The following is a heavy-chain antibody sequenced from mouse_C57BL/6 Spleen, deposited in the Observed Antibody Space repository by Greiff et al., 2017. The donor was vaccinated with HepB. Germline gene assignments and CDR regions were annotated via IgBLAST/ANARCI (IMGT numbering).Heavy chain of an antibody. CDR1: GYSFTDYN. D-gene: IGHD2-1*01. Sequence: EVKLMESGPELVKPGASVKISCKASGYSFTDYNMNWVKQSNGKSLEWIGVINPNYGTTSYNQKFKGKATLTVDQSSSTAYMQLNSLTSEDSAVYYCARSFYYGNYEDAMDYWGQGTSVTVSS. V-gene: IGHV1-39*01. CDR2: INPNYGTT. J-gene: IGHJ4*01. CDR3: ARSFYYGNYEDAMDY.